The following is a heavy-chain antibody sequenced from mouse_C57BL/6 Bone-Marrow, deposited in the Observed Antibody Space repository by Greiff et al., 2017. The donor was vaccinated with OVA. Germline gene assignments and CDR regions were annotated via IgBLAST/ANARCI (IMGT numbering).Heavy chain of an antibody. CDR1: GFTFSSYA. CDR2: ISDGGSYT. Sequence: EVKLEESGGGLVKPGGSLKLSCAASGFTFSSYAMSWVRQTPEKRLAWVATISDGGSYTYYPDNVKGRFTISRDNAKNNLYLQMSHLKSEDTAMYYCAREGYGNPYYAMDDWGQGTSVTVSS. J-gene: IGHJ4*01. D-gene: IGHD2-1*01. CDR3: AREGYGNPYYAMDD. V-gene: IGHV5-4*01.